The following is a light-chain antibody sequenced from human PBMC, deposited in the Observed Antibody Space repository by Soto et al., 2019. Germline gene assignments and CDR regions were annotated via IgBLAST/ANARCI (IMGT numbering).Light chain of an antibody. CDR3: SSYTSSSTPYV. Sequence: QSALTQPASVSGSPGQSITISCTGTSSDVGGYNYVSWYQQHPVKAPKLMIYDVTNRPSGVSDPFSGSKSGNTASLTIPGLHAEEGADYYCSSYTSSSTPYVFGTGTKLTVL. CDR1: SSDVGGYNY. J-gene: IGLJ1*01. V-gene: IGLV2-14*01. CDR2: DVT.